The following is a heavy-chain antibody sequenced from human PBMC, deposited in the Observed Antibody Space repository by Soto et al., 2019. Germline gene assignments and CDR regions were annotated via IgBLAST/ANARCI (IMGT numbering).Heavy chain of an antibody. CDR3: ARQIYDSDTGPNFQYYFDS. Sequence: GESLKISCKGAGYSFAGYWITWVRQKPGKGLEWMGRIDPSDSQTYYSPSFRGHVTISVTKSITTVFLQWSSLRASDTAMYYCARQIYDSDTGPNFQYYFDSWGQGTPVTVSS. CDR1: GYSFAGYW. V-gene: IGHV5-10-1*01. D-gene: IGHD3-22*01. CDR2: IDPSDSQT. J-gene: IGHJ4*02.